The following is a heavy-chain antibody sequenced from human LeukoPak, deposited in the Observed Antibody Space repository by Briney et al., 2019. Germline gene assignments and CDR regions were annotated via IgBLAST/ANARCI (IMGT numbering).Heavy chain of an antibody. V-gene: IGHV1-2*02. CDR2: INPNSGGT. CDR3: ASEDSRQQLADMDV. J-gene: IGHJ6*03. D-gene: IGHD6-13*01. Sequence: ASVKVSCKASGYTFTGYYMHWVRQAPGQGLEWMGWINPNSGGTNYAQKFQGRVTMTRDTSISTAYMELSRLRSDDTAVYYCASEDSRQQLADMDVWGKGTTVTVSS. CDR1: GYTFTGYY.